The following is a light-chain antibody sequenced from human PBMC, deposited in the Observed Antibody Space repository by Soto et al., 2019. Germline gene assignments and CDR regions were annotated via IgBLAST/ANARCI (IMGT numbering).Light chain of an antibody. J-gene: IGKJ2*01. Sequence: EIVLTQSPATLSLSPGERATLSCRASQSVSSYLAWYQQKPGQAPRLLIYDASNRATGIPARFSGSGSGTDFTLTISSLEPEDFAVYYCQQRSNWHPDTFCRETKLE. V-gene: IGKV3-11*01. CDR3: QQRSNWHPDT. CDR1: QSVSSY. CDR2: DAS.